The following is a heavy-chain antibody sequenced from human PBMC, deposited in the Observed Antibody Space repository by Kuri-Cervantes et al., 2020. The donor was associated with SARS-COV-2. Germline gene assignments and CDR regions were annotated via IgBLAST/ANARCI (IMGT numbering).Heavy chain of an antibody. CDR1: GFTFSSYA. Sequence: GGSLRLSCAASGFTFSSYAMHWVRQAPGKGLEWVAVISYDGSNKYYADSVKGRFTISGDNSKNTLYLQMNSLRAEDTAVYYCARDWGDYGDYGFDYWGQGTLVTVSS. CDR3: ARDWGDYGDYGFDY. D-gene: IGHD4-17*01. CDR2: ISYDGSNK. J-gene: IGHJ4*02. V-gene: IGHV3-30-3*01.